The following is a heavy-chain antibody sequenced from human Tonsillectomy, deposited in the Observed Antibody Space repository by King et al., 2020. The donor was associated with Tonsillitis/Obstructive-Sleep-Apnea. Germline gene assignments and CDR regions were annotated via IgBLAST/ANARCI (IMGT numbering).Heavy chain of an antibody. CDR2: MYSGGST. J-gene: IGHJ6*03. V-gene: IGHV3-53*01. CDR3: ARVIVVKYYYYYMDV. CDR1: GFTVSSNY. Sequence: VQLVESGGGLIQPGGSLRLSCAASGFTVSSNYMSWVRQAPGKGLEWVSVMYSGGSTYYADSVKCRFTISRDNSKNTLYLQMNSLIAEDTAVYYCARVIVVKYYYYYMDVWGKGTTVTVSS. D-gene: IGHD2-2*01.